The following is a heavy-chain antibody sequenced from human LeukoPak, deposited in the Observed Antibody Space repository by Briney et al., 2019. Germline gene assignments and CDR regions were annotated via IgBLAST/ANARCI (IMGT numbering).Heavy chain of an antibody. J-gene: IGHJ5*02. CDR3: ARVFYDDYYFWSGYYHNWFNP. CDR1: GFTFNSYS. V-gene: IGHV3-21*01. CDR2: ISSSSSYI. D-gene: IGHD3-3*01. Sequence: GGSLRLSCAASGFTFNSYSMNWVRQAPGKGLEWVSSISSSSSYIYYADSVKGRFTISRDNAKNSLYLQMNSLRAEATAVYYCARVFYDDYYFWSGYYHNWFNPWGQGTLVTVSS.